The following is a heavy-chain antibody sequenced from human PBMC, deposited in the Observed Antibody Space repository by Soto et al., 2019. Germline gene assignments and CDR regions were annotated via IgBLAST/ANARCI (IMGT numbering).Heavy chain of an antibody. J-gene: IGHJ6*03. CDR3: ARRGGGYSYGWSLDYYYYYYMDV. Sequence: ASVKVSCKASGYTFTSYDINWVRQATGQGLEWMGWMNPNSGNTGYAQKFQGRVTMTGNTSISTAYMELSSLRSEDTAVYYCARRGGGYSYGWSLDYYYYYYMDVWGKGTTVTVSS. V-gene: IGHV1-8*01. CDR1: GYTFTSYD. D-gene: IGHD5-18*01. CDR2: MNPNSGNT.